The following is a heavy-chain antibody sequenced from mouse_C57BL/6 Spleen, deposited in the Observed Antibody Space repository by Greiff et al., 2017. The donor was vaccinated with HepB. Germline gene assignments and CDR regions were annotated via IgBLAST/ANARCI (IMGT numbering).Heavy chain of an antibody. CDR3: ARGGTGRLDY. CDR2: INPSSGYT. J-gene: IGHJ2*01. D-gene: IGHD3-3*01. V-gene: IGHV1-4*01. CDR1: GYTFTSYT. Sequence: VMLVESGAELARPGASVKMSCKASGYTFTSYTMHWVKQRPGQGLEWIGYINPSSGYTKYNQKFKDKATLTADKSSSTAYMQLSSLTSEDSAVYYCARGGTGRLDYWGQGTTLTVSS.